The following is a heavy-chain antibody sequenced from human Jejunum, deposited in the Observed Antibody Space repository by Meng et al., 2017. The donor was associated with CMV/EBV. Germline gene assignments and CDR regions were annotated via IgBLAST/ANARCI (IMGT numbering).Heavy chain of an antibody. CDR1: GESIYNSGYY. CDR2: IYYSGRT. D-gene: IGHD1-26*01. J-gene: IGHJ5*02. Sequence: LQLQGAGPGLVEPSETLSLTCSVSGESIYNSGYYWGWIRQPPGKGLEWIGTIYYSGRTYYNPSLKSRVTISVDTSKNQFSLKVTSVTTADTAIYYCARGVQWEPRGPWGQGTLVTVSS. V-gene: IGHV4-39*07. CDR3: ARGVQWEPRGP.